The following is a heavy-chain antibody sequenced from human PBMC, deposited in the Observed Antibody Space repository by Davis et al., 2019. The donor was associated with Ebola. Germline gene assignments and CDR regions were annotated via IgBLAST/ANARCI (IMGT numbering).Heavy chain of an antibody. CDR2: TSTDGQT. CDR1: GFSVTNNF. J-gene: IGHJ4*02. CDR3: AKEEYYYDSSGYSIYFDY. D-gene: IGHD3-22*01. Sequence: GGSLRLSCAGSGFSVTNNFMSWLRQTPEEGLEWISTTSTDGQTVHGDSVKGRFTFSRDNSKNTLYLQMNSLRAEDTAVYYCAKEEYYYDSSGYSIYFDYWGQGTLVTVSS. V-gene: IGHV3-53*01.